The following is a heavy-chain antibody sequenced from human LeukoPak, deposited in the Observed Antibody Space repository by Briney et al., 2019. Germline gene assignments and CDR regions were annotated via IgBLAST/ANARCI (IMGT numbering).Heavy chain of an antibody. D-gene: IGHD6-19*01. CDR1: GFSFSSYG. J-gene: IGHJ4*02. CDR3: ATDSIGRHYDY. V-gene: IGHV3-21*01. CDR2: IGPTGTDT. Sequence: GGSLRLSCAASGFSFSSYGFNWVRQAPGKGLEWVSSIGPTGTDTYHADSVKGRFTISRDNAKNSLYLQMDSLRAEDTAVYYCATDSIGRHYDYWGQGTLLTVSS.